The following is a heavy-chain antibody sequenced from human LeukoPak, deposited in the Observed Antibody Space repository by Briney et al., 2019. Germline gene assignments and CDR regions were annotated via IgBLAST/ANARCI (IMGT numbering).Heavy chain of an antibody. V-gene: IGHV1-2*02. D-gene: IGHD6-19*01. CDR1: GYTFTGYY. CDR2: INPNSGGT. Sequence: ASVKVSCKASGYTFTGYYMHWVRQAPGQGLEWMGWINPNSGGTNYAQKFQGRVTMTRDTSISTAYMELSRLRSDDTAAYYCASTTGYSSGWDFDYWGQGTLVTVSS. J-gene: IGHJ4*02. CDR3: ASTTGYSSGWDFDY.